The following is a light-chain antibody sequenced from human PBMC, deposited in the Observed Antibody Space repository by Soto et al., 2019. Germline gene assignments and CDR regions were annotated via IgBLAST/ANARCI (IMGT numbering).Light chain of an antibody. CDR1: KLGDKY. CDR2: QDN. Sequence: SYELTQPPSVSVSPGQTASITCSGDKLGDKYVCWYQQKPGQSPILVIFQDNKRPSGIPGRFSGSNSGNTATLTISGTQAMDEADYYCQVWDGSLAIFGGGTKVTVL. J-gene: IGLJ2*01. V-gene: IGLV3-1*01. CDR3: QVWDGSLAI.